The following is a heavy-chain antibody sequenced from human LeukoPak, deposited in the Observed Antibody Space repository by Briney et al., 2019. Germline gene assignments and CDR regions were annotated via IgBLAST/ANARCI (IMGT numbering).Heavy chain of an antibody. Sequence: ASVKVSCKASGYTFANYDINWVRQATGQGLEWMGWMNPNSGNTGYAQKFQGRVTLTRNTSTSTAYVELTSLRSEDTAVYYCARTHYYDSVYINWFDPWGQGTLVTVSS. V-gene: IGHV1-8*03. D-gene: IGHD3-22*01. CDR3: ARTHYYDSVYINWFDP. J-gene: IGHJ5*02. CDR1: GYTFANYD. CDR2: MNPNSGNT.